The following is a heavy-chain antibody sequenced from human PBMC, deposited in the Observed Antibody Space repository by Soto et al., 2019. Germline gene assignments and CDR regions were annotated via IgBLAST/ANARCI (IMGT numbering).Heavy chain of an antibody. CDR3: ARDQKASWYTRYFDY. V-gene: IGHV3-48*01. Sequence: EVQLVESGGGLVQPGGSLRLSCAASGFTFSIYNMNWVRQAPGKGLEWVSYISSSSSIIYYADSVKGRFTISRDDDKNSLYLQMNSLRAEDTAVYFCARDQKASWYTRYFDYWGQGTLVTVSS. CDR2: ISSSSSII. CDR1: GFTFSIYN. D-gene: IGHD6-13*01. J-gene: IGHJ4*02.